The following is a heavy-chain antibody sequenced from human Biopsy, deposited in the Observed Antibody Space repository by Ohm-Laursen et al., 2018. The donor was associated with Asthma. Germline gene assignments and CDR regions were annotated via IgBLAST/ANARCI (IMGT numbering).Heavy chain of an antibody. Sequence: LSLTCAASGFAFDSYAMYWVRQSPGKGPEWVALISHDGRESGYVDSVRGRFTISRDSSKNTLYLQMNSLRTEDTAVYYCAKRRGYSGHDNDYWGQGTLVIVSS. CDR3: AKRRGYSGHDNDY. CDR2: ISHDGRES. D-gene: IGHD5-12*01. CDR1: GFAFDSYA. J-gene: IGHJ4*02. V-gene: IGHV3-30*18.